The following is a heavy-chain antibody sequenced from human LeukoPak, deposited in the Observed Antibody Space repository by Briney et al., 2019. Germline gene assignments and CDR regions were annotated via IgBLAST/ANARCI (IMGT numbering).Heavy chain of an antibody. CDR2: ISYDGSNK. Sequence: QSGGSLRLSCAASGFTFSSYVMHWVRQAPGKGLEWVAVISYDGSNKYYADSVKGRFTISRDNSKNTLYLQMNSLRAEDTAVYYCAKDSLLRYFDWLYHWGQGTLVTVSS. D-gene: IGHD3-9*01. CDR3: AKDSLLRYFDWLYH. CDR1: GFTFSSYV. J-gene: IGHJ5*02. V-gene: IGHV3-30*18.